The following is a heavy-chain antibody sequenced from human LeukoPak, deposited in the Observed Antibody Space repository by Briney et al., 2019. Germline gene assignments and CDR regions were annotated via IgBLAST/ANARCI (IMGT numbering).Heavy chain of an antibody. Sequence: SETLSLTCTVSGGSISSHDWAWIRQPAGKGLEWIGRIYISGSPNYNPSLKSRVTMSVDTSKNQFSLKLTSVTAADTAVYYCARVSSSWYQDWYFDRWGRGPLVTVSP. CDR1: GGSISSHD. J-gene: IGHJ2*01. V-gene: IGHV4-4*07. D-gene: IGHD6-13*01. CDR3: ARVSSSWYQDWYFDR. CDR2: IYISGSP.